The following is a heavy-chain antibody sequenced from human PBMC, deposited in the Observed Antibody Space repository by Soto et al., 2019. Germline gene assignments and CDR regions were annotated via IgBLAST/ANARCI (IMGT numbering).Heavy chain of an antibody. CDR2: ISTFNGKT. CDR3: ARDRVPRSSGYFPFDY. CDR1: GYSFITYG. D-gene: IGHD3-22*01. Sequence: QVQLVQSGAEVQRPGASVRVSCKTSGYSFITYGIIWVRQAPGQGLEWMGWISTFNGKTNYAQNVQGRVTMTTDTSTTTAYMELRSLKSDDTAIYSCARDRVPRSSGYFPFDYWGQVTLVTVSS. V-gene: IGHV1-18*01. J-gene: IGHJ4*02.